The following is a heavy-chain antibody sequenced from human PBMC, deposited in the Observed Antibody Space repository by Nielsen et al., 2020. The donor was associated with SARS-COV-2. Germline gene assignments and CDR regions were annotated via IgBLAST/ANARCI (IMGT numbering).Heavy chain of an antibody. Sequence: SETLSLTCTVSGGSISDYYWSWIRQPPGKGLEWIAFTHYSGSTTYNPSLKSRVTISLDTSKSQFLLKLTSVTAADTAVYYCARHFHYSDSTGYYYFFDFWGQGTLVTVSS. CDR2: THYSGST. CDR3: ARHFHYSDSTGYYYFFDF. V-gene: IGHV4-59*08. D-gene: IGHD3-22*01. J-gene: IGHJ4*02. CDR1: GGSISDYY.